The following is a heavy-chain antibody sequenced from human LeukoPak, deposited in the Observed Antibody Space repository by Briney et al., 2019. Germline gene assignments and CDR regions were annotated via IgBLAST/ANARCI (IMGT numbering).Heavy chain of an antibody. CDR1: GGSISSYY. Sequence: PSETLSLTCTVSGGSISSYYWSWIRQPPGKGLEWIGYIYYSGSTNYNPSLKSRVTISVDTSKNQFSLKLSSVTAADTAVYYCARGVNDYGDYWYFDFWGRGTLVTVSS. CDR3: ARGVNDYGDYWYFDF. V-gene: IGHV4-59*01. D-gene: IGHD4-17*01. J-gene: IGHJ2*01. CDR2: IYYSGST.